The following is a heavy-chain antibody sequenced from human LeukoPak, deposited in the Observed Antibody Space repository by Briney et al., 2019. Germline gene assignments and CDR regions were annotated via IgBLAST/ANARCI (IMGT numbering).Heavy chain of an antibody. J-gene: IGHJ6*02. CDR2: INPNSGGT. CDR1: VYTFTGYY. CDR3: ASNVGNYGDYVPYYYYYYGMDV. Sequence: ASVKVSCKASVYTFTGYYMHWVRQAPGQGLEWMGWINPNSGGTNYAQKFQGRVTMTRDTSISTAYMELSRLRSDDTAVYYCASNVGNYGDYVPYYYYYYGMDVWGQGTTVTVSS. D-gene: IGHD4-17*01. V-gene: IGHV1-2*02.